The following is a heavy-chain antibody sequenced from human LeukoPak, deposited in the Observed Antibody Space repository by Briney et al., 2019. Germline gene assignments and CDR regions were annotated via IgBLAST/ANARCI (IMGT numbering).Heavy chain of an antibody. Sequence: GRSLRLSCAASGFTFEDHVMHWVRQPPGKGLEWVSSISWSGDRMGYADAVKGRFTISRDNAKNSLFLQMNSLRVEDTALYYCAKDLGGTATTVWGQGTLVTVSS. CDR3: AKDLGGTATTV. CDR2: ISWSGDRM. CDR1: GFTFEDHV. D-gene: IGHD2-8*02. V-gene: IGHV3-9*01. J-gene: IGHJ4*02.